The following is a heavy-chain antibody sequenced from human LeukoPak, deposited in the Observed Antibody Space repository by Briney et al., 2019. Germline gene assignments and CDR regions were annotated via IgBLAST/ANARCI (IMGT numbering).Heavy chain of an antibody. CDR2: ISSGGTVI. V-gene: IGHV3-48*03. Sequence: PGGSLRLSCAASGFTFSSYEMNWVRQAPGKGLEFVSHISSGGTVIYYADSVKGRFTISRDNAKNSLDLHMNSLRAEDTAVYYCSRGIFDFWGQGTMVTVSS. CDR1: GFTFSSYE. J-gene: IGHJ3*01. CDR3: SRGIFDF.